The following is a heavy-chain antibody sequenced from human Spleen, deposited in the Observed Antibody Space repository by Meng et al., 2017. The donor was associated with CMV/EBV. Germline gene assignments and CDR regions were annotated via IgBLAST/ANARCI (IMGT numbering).Heavy chain of an antibody. CDR2: IKQDGSEK. CDR3: ARDQEWELLVGYFDY. D-gene: IGHD1-26*01. V-gene: IGHV3-7*01. Sequence: GESLKISCAASGFTFSSYAMSWVRQAPGKGLEWVANIKQDGSEKYYVDSVKGRFTISRDNAKNSLYLQMNSLRAEDTAVYYCARDQEWELLVGYFDYWGQGTLVTVSS. J-gene: IGHJ4*02. CDR1: GFTFSSYA.